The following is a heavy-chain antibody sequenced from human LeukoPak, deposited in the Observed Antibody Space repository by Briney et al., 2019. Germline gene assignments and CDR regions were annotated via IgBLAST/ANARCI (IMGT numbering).Heavy chain of an antibody. CDR2: IYYSGST. V-gene: IGHV4-39*01. J-gene: IGHJ4*02. D-gene: IGHD6-19*01. CDR1: GGSISSSSYY. Sequence: SETLSLTCTVSGGSISSSSYYRGWIRHPPGKGLEWIGSIYYSGSTYYNPSLKSRVTISVDTSKNQFSLKLSSVTAADTAVYYCARPARGGWSEVYYFDYWGQGTLVTVSS. CDR3: ARPARGGWSEVYYFDY.